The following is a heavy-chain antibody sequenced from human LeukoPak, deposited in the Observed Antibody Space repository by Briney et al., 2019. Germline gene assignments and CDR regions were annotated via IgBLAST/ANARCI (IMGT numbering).Heavy chain of an antibody. CDR3: AKDNAYGSGSYYLHDAFDI. J-gene: IGHJ3*02. Sequence: GGSLRLSCAASGFTFDDYVMHWVRQAPGKGLEWVSLISGNGGSTYYANSVKGRFTTSRDNSKNSLYLQMNSLKTEDTALYYCAKDNAYGSGSYYLHDAFDIWGQGTMVTVSS. CDR1: GFTFDDYV. D-gene: IGHD3-10*01. V-gene: IGHV3-43*02. CDR2: ISGNGGST.